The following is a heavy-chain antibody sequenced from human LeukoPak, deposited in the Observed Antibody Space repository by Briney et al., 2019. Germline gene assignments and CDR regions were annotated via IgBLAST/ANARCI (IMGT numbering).Heavy chain of an antibody. CDR1: GFTFCDYA. D-gene: IGHD3-3*01. V-gene: IGHV3-49*04. CDR2: IRSKAYGGTT. Sequence: GSLRLSCTASGFTFCDYAMSWVRQAPGKGLEWVGFIRSKAYGGTTEYAASVKGIFTMSRDDAKSLAYLQMNRLRAEGTAVYYCAIDPVAFGADYGMDGWGQGPTVTVSS. J-gene: IGHJ6*02. CDR3: AIDPVAFGADYGMDG.